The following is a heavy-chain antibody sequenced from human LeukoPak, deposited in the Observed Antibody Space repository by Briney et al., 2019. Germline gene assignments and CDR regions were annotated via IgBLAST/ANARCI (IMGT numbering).Heavy chain of an antibody. J-gene: IGHJ4*02. CDR2: IIPILGIA. CDR1: GGTFSSYA. Sequence: ASVTVSCKASGGTFSSYAIGWVRQAPGQGLEWMGRIIPILGIANYAQKFQGRVTITADKSTSTAYMELSSLRSEDTAVYYCARDQGVVTAASMDYWGQGTLVTVSS. CDR3: ARDQGVVTAASMDY. V-gene: IGHV1-69*04. D-gene: IGHD2-21*02.